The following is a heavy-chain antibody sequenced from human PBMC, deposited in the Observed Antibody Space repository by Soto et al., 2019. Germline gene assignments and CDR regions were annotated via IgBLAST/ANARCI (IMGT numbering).Heavy chain of an antibody. CDR2: IYYSGST. CDR3: ARARTYYDILTGEGTLDY. D-gene: IGHD3-9*01. CDR1: GGSFSSGSYY. Sequence: XATLSLTFTVSGGSFSSGSYYWSWIRQPPGKGLEWIGYIYYSGSTNYNPSLKSRVTISVDTSKNQFSLKLSSVTAADTAVYYCARARTYYDILTGEGTLDYWGQGTLVTVSS. V-gene: IGHV4-61*01. J-gene: IGHJ4*02.